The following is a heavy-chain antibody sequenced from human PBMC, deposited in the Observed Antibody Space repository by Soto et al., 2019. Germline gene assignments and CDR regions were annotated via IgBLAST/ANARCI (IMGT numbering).Heavy chain of an antibody. V-gene: IGHV1-8*01. J-gene: IGHJ6*03. CDR2: MSPQTGNT. CDR3: ARLSEESSSSNYYYFYMDV. D-gene: IGHD6-6*01. Sequence: QVQLVQSGSEGKEPGASMKISCQASGYTFTRYDITWVRQATGQGLEWMGWMSPQTGNTAYAEKFQGRVTMTRSTSINTAYMELSGLRSEDTAVYYCARLSEESSSSNYYYFYMDVWGKGSTVTVSS. CDR1: GYTFTRYD.